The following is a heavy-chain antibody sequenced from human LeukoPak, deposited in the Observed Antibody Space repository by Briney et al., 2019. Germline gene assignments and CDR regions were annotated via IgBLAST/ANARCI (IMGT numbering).Heavy chain of an antibody. V-gene: IGHV3-21*01. Sequence: PGGSLRLSCAASGFTFSSYSMNWVRQAPGKGLEWVSSISSSSSYIYYADSVKGRLTISRDNAKNSLYLQMNSLRAEDTAVYYCARGRGGSCFDYWGQGTLVTVSS. D-gene: IGHD2-15*01. CDR3: ARGRGGSCFDY. J-gene: IGHJ4*02. CDR2: ISSSSSYI. CDR1: GFTFSSYS.